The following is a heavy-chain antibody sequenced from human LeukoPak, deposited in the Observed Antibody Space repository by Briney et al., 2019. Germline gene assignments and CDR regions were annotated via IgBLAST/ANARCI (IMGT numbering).Heavy chain of an antibody. J-gene: IGHJ4*02. CDR3: AREADFWSGLG. V-gene: IGHV4-59*12. CDR1: GGSISSYY. CDR2: IYYSGST. D-gene: IGHD3-3*01. Sequence: SETLSLTCTVSGGSISSYYWSWIRQPPGKGLEWIGYIYYSGSTYYNPSLKSRVTISVDTSKNQFSLKLSSVTAADTAVYYCAREADFWSGLGWGQGTLVTVSS.